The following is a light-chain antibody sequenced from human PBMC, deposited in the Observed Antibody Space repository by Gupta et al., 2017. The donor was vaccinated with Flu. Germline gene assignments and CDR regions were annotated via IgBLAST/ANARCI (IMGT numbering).Light chain of an antibody. CDR2: ASS. CDR3: QQHNHWPRT. J-gene: IGKJ4*01. CDR1: QGVSIY. Sequence: PSPLSASPEESATLSCRTHQGVSIYLTWYQQRRGQAPMLLIYASSTWASGDPARFSGSGSGTEFTLTVSSLQTEEVATYYCQQHNHWPRTFGGGTKVEIK. V-gene: IGKV3-15*01.